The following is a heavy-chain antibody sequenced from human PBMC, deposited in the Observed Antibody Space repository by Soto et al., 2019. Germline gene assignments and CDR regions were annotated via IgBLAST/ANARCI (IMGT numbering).Heavy chain of an antibody. CDR3: ARESNRGGYSSSPFDY. CDR1: GGTFSSYA. J-gene: IGHJ4*02. Sequence: QVQLVQSGAEVKKPGSSVKVSRKASGGTFSSYAISWVRQAPGQGLEWMGGIIPIFGTANYAQKFQGRVTITADESTSTAYMELSSLRSEDTAVYYCARESNRGGYSSSPFDYWGQGTLVTVSS. CDR2: IIPIFGTA. D-gene: IGHD6-13*01. V-gene: IGHV1-69*01.